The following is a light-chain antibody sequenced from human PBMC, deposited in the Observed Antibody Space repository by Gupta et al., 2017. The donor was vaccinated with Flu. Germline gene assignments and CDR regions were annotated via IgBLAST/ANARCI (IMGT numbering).Light chain of an antibody. Sequence: TQSPSASASLGASVKLTCTLSSGHSSYAIAWHQQQPEKGPRYLMKLNSDGSHSKGDGIPDRFSGSSSGAERYLTISSLQSEDEADYYCQTWGTGIQVFGGATKLTVL. CDR2: LNSDGSH. V-gene: IGLV4-69*01. CDR3: QTWGTGIQV. J-gene: IGLJ3*02. CDR1: SGHSSYA.